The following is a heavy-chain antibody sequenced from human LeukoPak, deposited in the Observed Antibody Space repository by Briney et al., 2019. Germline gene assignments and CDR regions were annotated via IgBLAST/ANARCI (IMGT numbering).Heavy chain of an antibody. CDR2: INAGNGNT. CDR3: ARGSGNYLKSWFDP. V-gene: IGHV1-3*03. J-gene: IGHJ5*02. Sequence: GASVKVSCKASGYTFTSYTMHWVRQAPGQRLEWMGWINAGNGNTKYSQEFQGRVTITRDTSASTAYMELSSLRSEDMAVYYCARGSGNYLKSWFDPWGQGNLVTVSS. D-gene: IGHD3-10*01. CDR1: GYTFTSYT.